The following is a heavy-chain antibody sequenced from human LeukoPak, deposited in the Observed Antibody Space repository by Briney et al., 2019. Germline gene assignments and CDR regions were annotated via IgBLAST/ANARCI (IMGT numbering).Heavy chain of an antibody. J-gene: IGHJ4*02. CDR1: GYTFTGYY. CDR3: ARSIAVAGTYFDY. D-gene: IGHD6-19*01. Sequence: ASVKVSCKASGYTFTGYYMHWVRQASGQGLEWMGWINPNSGGTNYAQKFQGWVTMTRDTSISTAYMELSRLRSDDTAVYYCARSIAVAGTYFDYWGQGTLVTVSS. V-gene: IGHV1-2*04. CDR2: INPNSGGT.